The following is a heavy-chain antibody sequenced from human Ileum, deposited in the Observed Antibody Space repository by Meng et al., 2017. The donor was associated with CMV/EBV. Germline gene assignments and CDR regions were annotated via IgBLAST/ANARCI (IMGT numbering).Heavy chain of an antibody. J-gene: IGHJ4*02. CDR3: AKERFKGEDY. CDR1: GFTFTSYG. V-gene: IGHV3-30*02. CDR2: IKHDGRHR. D-gene: IGHD3-3*01. Sequence: GESLKISCAASGFTFTSYGMNWVRQAPGKGLEWVGFIKHDGRHRYYIDSVKGRFTISRDDSKNTVFLQMDSLRADDTAVYYCAKERFKGEDYWGQGTLVTVSS.